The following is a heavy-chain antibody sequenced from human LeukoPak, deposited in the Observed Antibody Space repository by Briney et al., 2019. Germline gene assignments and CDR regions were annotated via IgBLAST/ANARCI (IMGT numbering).Heavy chain of an antibody. D-gene: IGHD2-8*01. CDR3: ANSEVYAFDI. J-gene: IGHJ3*02. V-gene: IGHV1-69*04. CDR1: GGTFSSYA. Sequence: GASVKVSCKASGGTFSSYAISWVRQAPGQGLEWMGRIIPILGIANYAQKFQGRVTITTDESTSTAYMELSSLRSEDTAVYYCANSEVYAFDIWGQGTMVTVSS. CDR2: IIPILGIA.